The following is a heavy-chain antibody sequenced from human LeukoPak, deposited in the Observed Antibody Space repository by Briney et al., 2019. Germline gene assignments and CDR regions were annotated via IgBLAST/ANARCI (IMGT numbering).Heavy chain of an antibody. Sequence: PGGSLRLPCAASGFTFSSYAMSWVRQAPGKGLEWVSSISGSGGSTYYADCVKGRFTISRDNSKSTLYLQMNSLRAEDTAVYYCARDQDPYYYDSSGYYSPDYWGQGTLVTVSS. V-gene: IGHV3-23*01. CDR1: GFTFSSYA. J-gene: IGHJ4*02. CDR2: ISGSGGST. CDR3: ARDQDPYYYDSSGYYSPDY. D-gene: IGHD3-22*01.